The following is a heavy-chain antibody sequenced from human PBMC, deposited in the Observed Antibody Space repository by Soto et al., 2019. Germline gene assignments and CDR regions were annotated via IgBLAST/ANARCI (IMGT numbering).Heavy chain of an antibody. CDR1: GFTFSSYS. V-gene: IGHV3-21*01. CDR2: ISSSSSYI. Sequence: GGSLRLSCAASGFTFSSYSMNWVRQAPGKGLEWVSSISSSSSYIYYADSVKGRFTISRDNAKNSLYLQMNSLRAEDTAVYYCARNSAPAATLLWITDKGAFDIWGQGTMVTVSS. CDR3: ARNSAPAATLLWITDKGAFDI. J-gene: IGHJ3*02. D-gene: IGHD2-2*01.